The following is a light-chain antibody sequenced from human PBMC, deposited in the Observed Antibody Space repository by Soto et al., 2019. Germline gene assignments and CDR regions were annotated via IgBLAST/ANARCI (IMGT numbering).Light chain of an antibody. Sequence: EIVLTQSPGTLSLSAGESATLSCRVSQSISTNYLAWYQQKPGQAPRLLIYAASSRLTGIPDRFSGSGSGTDFTLTISRLEPEDFAVYYCQQYGRTFGQGTRLEIK. CDR2: AAS. CDR1: QSISTNY. V-gene: IGKV3-20*01. CDR3: QQYGRT. J-gene: IGKJ5*01.